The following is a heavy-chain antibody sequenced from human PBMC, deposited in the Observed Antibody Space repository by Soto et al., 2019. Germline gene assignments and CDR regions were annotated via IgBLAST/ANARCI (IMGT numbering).Heavy chain of an antibody. J-gene: IGHJ4*02. Sequence: PVGLLRLSCAAAGFSFSNARMNWVRPAPGKGLVWVGRIISKTDAGTTDYAAPGQGRFTISRDDSNVTRYLQLNSLKTEDTPVNYCTTSTGSGCYAFEKWGQGTLVHVSS. CDR2: IISKTDAGTT. CDR1: GFSFSNAR. CDR3: TTSTGSGCYAFEK. D-gene: IGHD6-19*01. V-gene: IGHV3-15*01.